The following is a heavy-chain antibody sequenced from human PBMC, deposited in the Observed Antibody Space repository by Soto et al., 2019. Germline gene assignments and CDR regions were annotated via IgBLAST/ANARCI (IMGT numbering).Heavy chain of an antibody. CDR2: ICYSGST. CDR3: ARGLYGWYRGRSYCGVDV. V-gene: IGHV4-61*01. D-gene: IGHD6-19*01. Sequence: QVQLQESGPGLVKPSETLSLTCTVSGGSVSSGSYYWSWIRQPPGRGMEWIGYICYSGSTNYNPSLKSRVTFPVDTSKNSFALKLTSVTAADTAVYEGARGLYGWYRGRSYCGVDVWGQGTTVTVSS. J-gene: IGHJ6*02. CDR1: GGSVSSGSYY.